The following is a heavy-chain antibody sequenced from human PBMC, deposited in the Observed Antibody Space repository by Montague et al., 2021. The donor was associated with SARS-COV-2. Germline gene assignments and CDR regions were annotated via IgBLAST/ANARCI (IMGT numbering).Heavy chain of an antibody. J-gene: IGHJ4*02. Sequence: TLSLTCTVSGGSIRSSGYYWTWIRQHPGKGLESIGYIYYSGTTYYNPSLESRLSISVHTSKNQFSLKLSSVTAAGSAVYYCAGGVRKISLGYLDSWGQGTLVTVSS. CDR1: GGSIRSSGYY. V-gene: IGHV4-31*03. D-gene: IGHD3-16*02. CDR3: AGGVRKISLGYLDS. CDR2: IYYSGTT.